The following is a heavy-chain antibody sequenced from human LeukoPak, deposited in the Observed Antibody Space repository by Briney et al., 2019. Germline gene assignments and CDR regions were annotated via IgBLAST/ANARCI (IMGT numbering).Heavy chain of an antibody. CDR1: GFTFSSYA. V-gene: IGHV3-23*01. J-gene: IGHJ4*02. D-gene: IGHD5-24*01. CDR3: VKDGGSYNFNHFDY. Sequence: GGSLRLSCAASGFTFSSYAMSWVRQAPGKGLEWVSAISGSGGSTYYADSVKGRFTISRDNSKNTLYLQMNSLRAEDSAFYYCVKDGGSYNFNHFDYWGQGTLVTVSS. CDR2: ISGSGGST.